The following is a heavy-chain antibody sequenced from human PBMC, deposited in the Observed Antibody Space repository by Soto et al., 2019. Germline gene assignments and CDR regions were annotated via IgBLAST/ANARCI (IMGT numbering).Heavy chain of an antibody. CDR2: ISSSSSTI. V-gene: IGHV3-48*01. CDR1: GFTFSSYR. D-gene: IGHD5-18*01. J-gene: IGHJ4*02. CDR3: ARDLGYSYGPNDY. Sequence: EVQLVESGGGLVQPGGSLRLSCAASGFTFSSYRMNWVRQAPGKGLEWVSYISSSSSTIYYADSVKGRFTISRDNAKNSLYLQINSLRAEDTAVSYCARDLGYSYGPNDYWGKGTLVTVSS.